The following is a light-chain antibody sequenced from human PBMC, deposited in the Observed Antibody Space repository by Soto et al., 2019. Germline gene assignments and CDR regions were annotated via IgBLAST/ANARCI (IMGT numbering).Light chain of an antibody. CDR1: QSVSNNY. CDR3: QQYGSSGT. J-gene: IGKJ1*01. V-gene: IGKV3-20*01. Sequence: IVLTQSPGTLSLSPGERATLSCRDSQSVSNNYLAWYQQKPGQTPRLLIYGASNRATGIPDRFSGSGSGTDFTLTSSRLEPEDFAVYYCQQYGSSGTFGQGTKVDIK. CDR2: GAS.